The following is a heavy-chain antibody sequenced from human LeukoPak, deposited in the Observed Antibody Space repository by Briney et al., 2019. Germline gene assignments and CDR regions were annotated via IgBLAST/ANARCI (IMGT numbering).Heavy chain of an antibody. D-gene: IGHD2-21*01. CDR2: MNEYGSEI. Sequence: GGSLRLSCAASGFTFSSYWMSWVRQAPGKGLEWVAKMNEYGSEIFYVDSVKGRFTISRDNAKNSLYLQMNRLRVEDTAVYYCARPRGCGTSRCNNFDYWGQGTLVTVSS. V-gene: IGHV3-7*01. CDR1: GFTFSSYW. CDR3: ARPRGCGTSRCNNFDY. J-gene: IGHJ4*02.